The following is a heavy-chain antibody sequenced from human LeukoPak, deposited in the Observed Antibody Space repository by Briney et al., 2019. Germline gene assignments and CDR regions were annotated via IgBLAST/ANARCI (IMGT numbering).Heavy chain of an antibody. V-gene: IGHV1-18*01. J-gene: IGHJ4*02. CDR1: GYTFTSYG. CDR2: ISAYNGNT. D-gene: IGHD3-10*01. CDR3: ARDLGYNYYGSGSYRPRFDY. Sequence: GASVKVSCKASGYTFTSYGISWVRQAPGQGLEWMGWISAYNGNTNYAQKLQGRVTMTTDTSTSTAYMGLRSLRSDDTAVYYCARDLGYNYYGSGSYRPRFDYWGQGTLVTVSS.